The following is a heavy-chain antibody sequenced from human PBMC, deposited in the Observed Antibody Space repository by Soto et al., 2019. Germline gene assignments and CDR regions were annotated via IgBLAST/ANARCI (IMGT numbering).Heavy chain of an antibody. CDR1: GFTVKNYQ. V-gene: IGHV3-53*01. CDR2: IYSGGVT. Sequence: GGSLRLSCAASGFTVKNYQMNWVRQAPGKGLEWVSVIYSGGVTYYPDSVKGRFTTIRDTSKNTAYLQMNSLRADDTAMYYCARDPSTTGYYGLDVWGQGTTVTVSS. J-gene: IGHJ6*02. CDR3: ARDPSTTGYYGLDV.